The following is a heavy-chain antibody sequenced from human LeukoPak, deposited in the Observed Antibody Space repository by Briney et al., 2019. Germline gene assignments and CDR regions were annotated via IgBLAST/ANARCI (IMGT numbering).Heavy chain of an antibody. J-gene: IGHJ2*01. CDR3: AKVRNYYDSSGPLDL. D-gene: IGHD3-22*01. CDR1: GFTFDDYA. Sequence: GGSLRLSCAASGFTFDDYAMHWVRQAPGKGLEWVSLISWDGGSTYYADSVKGRFTISRDNSKNSLYLQMNSLRAEDTALYYCAKVRNYYDSSGPLDLWGRGTLVTVSS. V-gene: IGHV3-43D*03. CDR2: ISWDGGST.